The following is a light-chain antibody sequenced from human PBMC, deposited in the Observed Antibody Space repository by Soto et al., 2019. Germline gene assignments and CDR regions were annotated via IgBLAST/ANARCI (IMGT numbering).Light chain of an antibody. CDR2: GAS. CDR1: QSVSSSY. CDR3: QQYGSSPRFT. J-gene: IGKJ3*01. Sequence: EIVSTQSPGTLSLSPGERATLACRASQSVSSSYLAWYQQKPGQAPRLLIYGASTRATGIPDRFSGSGSGTDLALTISRLEPDDFAVYYCQQYGSSPRFTFGPGTKVDIK. V-gene: IGKV3-20*01.